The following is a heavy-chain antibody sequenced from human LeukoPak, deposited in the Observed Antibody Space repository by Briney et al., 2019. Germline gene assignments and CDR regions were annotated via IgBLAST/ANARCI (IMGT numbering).Heavy chain of an antibody. CDR2: ISAYNGNT. Sequence: GASVKVSCKASGYTFTSYGISWVRQAPGQGLEWMGWISAYNGNTNYAQKLQGRVTMTTDTSTSTAYMELRSLRSDDTAVYYCARDLVKQQLVRGSWFDPWGQGTLVTVSS. D-gene: IGHD6-13*01. CDR1: GYTFTSYG. V-gene: IGHV1-18*01. CDR3: ARDLVKQQLVRGSWFDP. J-gene: IGHJ5*02.